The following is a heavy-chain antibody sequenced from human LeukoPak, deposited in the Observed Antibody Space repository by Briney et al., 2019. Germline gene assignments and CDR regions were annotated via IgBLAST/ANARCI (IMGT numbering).Heavy chain of an antibody. J-gene: IGHJ4*02. CDR3: ARTTSSTSFNFDY. D-gene: IGHD2-2*01. Sequence: SGPALVKPTETLTLTCTFSGFSLSTSGVCVSWIRQPPGKALEWLARIDWDNDKYYSTTLKTRLTISKDTSKNHVVLTMTNTDPVDTATYYCARTTSSTSFNFDYWGQGTLVTVSS. CDR2: IDWDNDK. V-gene: IGHV2-70*11. CDR1: GFSLSTSGVC.